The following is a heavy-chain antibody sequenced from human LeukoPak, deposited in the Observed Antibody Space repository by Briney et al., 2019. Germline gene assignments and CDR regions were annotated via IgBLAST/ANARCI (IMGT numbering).Heavy chain of an antibody. CDR1: GFTVSSNY. CDR3: ARGSVPAAPFDY. V-gene: IGHV3-53*01. J-gene: IGHJ4*02. Sequence: GGSLRLSCAASGFTVSSNYMCWVRQAPGKGLEWVSVIYSGGSTYYADSVKGRFTISRDNSKNTLYLQMNSLRAEDTAVYYCARGSVPAAPFDYWGQGTLVTVSS. CDR2: IYSGGST. D-gene: IGHD2-2*01.